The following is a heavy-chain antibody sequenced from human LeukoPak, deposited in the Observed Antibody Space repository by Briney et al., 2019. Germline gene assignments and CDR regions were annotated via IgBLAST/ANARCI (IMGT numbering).Heavy chain of an antibody. CDR3: AKVAKYYYGPETYFFFEH. CDR2: MYATGTT. Sequence: SDTLSLTCTVSGYSISSGYYWSWIRQPAGKGLASIGHMYATGTTNYNPSLKSRVTMSIDTSKNQFSLNLRSVTAADTAVYYCAKVAKYYYGPETYFFFEHWGQGTLVTVSS. J-gene: IGHJ4*02. CDR1: GYSISSGYY. D-gene: IGHD3-10*01. V-gene: IGHV4-4*07.